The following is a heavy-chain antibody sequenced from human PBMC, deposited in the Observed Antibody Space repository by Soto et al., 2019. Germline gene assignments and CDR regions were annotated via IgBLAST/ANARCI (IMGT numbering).Heavy chain of an antibody. V-gene: IGHV3-30*18. CDR2: IPYDGSNK. CDR1: GFTFSSYG. J-gene: IGHJ5*02. D-gene: IGHD2-15*01. CDR3: AKDGGDAFVVVVAAINWFDP. Sequence: GGSLRLSCAASGFTFSSYGMHWVRQAPGKGLEWVAVIPYDGSNKYYADSVKGRFTISRDNSENTLYLQMNSLRAEDTAVYYCAKDGGDAFVVVVAAINWFDPWGQGTLVTVSS.